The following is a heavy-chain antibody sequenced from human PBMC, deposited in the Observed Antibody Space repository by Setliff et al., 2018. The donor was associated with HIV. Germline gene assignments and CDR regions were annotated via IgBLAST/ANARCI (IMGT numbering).Heavy chain of an antibody. CDR2: ISPDGRST. CDR3: ALVGGITVPPDGFDI. CDR1: GFTFNNYW. V-gene: IGHV3-74*01. J-gene: IGHJ3*02. D-gene: IGHD3-22*01. Sequence: GGSLRLSCAASGFTFNNYWMNWVRQVPGKGLVWDARISPDGRSTTHADAVKGRFTISRDNAKNTLYLHMNSLRAEDTSVYHCALVGGITVPPDGFDIWGQGTMVTVSS.